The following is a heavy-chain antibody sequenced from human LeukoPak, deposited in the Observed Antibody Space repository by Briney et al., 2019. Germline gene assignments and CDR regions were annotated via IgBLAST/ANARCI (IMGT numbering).Heavy chain of an antibody. CDR3: ARRNYYDYSWFDP. CDR2: IHYSGST. Sequence: PSETLSLTCTVSGGSISGFYWSYIRQPPGKGPEWIGYIHYSGSTKYNPSLESRVTMSVDTSKNQFSLKLGSVTAADTAVYYCARRNYYDYSWFDPWGQGTLVTVSS. V-gene: IGHV4-59*01. CDR1: GGSISGFY. J-gene: IGHJ5*02. D-gene: IGHD4-11*01.